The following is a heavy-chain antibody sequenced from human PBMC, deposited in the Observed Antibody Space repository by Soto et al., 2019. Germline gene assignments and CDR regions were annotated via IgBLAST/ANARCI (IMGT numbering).Heavy chain of an antibody. CDR1: GGSVSSGDYY. CDR2: IYYSGST. Sequence: NPSETLSLTCTVSGGSVSSGDYYWSWIRQPPGKGLEWIGNIYYSGSTNYNPSLKSRDTISVDTSKNQFSLKVSSATAADTAVYYCARIPVGSSPPRYWGRGTLVTVSS. V-gene: IGHV4-61*08. D-gene: IGHD1-26*01. J-gene: IGHJ4*02. CDR3: ARIPVGSSPPRY.